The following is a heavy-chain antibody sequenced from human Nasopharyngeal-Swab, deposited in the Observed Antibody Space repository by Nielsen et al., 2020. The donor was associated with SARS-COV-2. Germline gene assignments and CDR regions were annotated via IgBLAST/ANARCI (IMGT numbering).Heavy chain of an antibody. CDR1: GYRFPSYW. V-gene: IGHV5-51*01. CDR2: IYPGDSET. Sequence: GESLKISCQGSGYRFPSYWIGWLRQMPGKGLEWMGIIYPGDSETRYSPSFQGQVTTSADQSINTAYLQWSSLKASDTAMYFCARGGQPFYYYYMDVWGKGTTVTVSS. D-gene: IGHD3-16*01. CDR3: ARGGQPFYYYYMDV. J-gene: IGHJ6*03.